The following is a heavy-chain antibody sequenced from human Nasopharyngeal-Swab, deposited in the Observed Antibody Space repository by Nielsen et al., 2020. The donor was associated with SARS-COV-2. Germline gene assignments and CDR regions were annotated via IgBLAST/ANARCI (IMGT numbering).Heavy chain of an antibody. CDR3: ARAFRDGYNYRY. CDR2: INPSGGST. J-gene: IGHJ4*02. V-gene: IGHV1-46*01. Sequence: WVRQAPGQGLEWMGIINPSGGSTSYAQKFQGRVTMTRDTSTSTVYMELSSLRSEDTAVYYCARAFRDGYNYRYWGQGTLVTVSS. D-gene: IGHD5-24*01.